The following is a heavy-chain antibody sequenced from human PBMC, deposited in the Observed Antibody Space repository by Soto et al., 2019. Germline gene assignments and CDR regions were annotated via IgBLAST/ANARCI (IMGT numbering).Heavy chain of an antibody. D-gene: IGHD6-19*01. CDR2: ISGSGAST. J-gene: IGHJ2*01. CDR1: GFTFSSYA. V-gene: IGHV3-23*01. Sequence: EVQLLESGGGLVQPGGSLRLSCAASGFTFSSYAMSWVRQAPGKGLEWVSAISGSGASTYYANSVKGRFTISRDNSKNTLYLQMNSLRAEDTAVYDCANVLGSSGCVYWYFDLWGRGTLVTVSS. CDR3: ANVLGSSGCVYWYFDL.